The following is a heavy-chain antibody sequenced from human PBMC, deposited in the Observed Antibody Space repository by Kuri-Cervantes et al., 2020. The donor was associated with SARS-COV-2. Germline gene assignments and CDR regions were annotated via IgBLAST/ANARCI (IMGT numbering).Heavy chain of an antibody. CDR3: ARWQKYGSGSYSDAFDI. CDR2: IYHSGST. V-gene: IGHV4-38-2*02. CDR1: GYSISSGYY. Sequence: GSLRLSCTVSGYSISSGYYWGWIRQPPGKGLEWIGSIYHSGSTNYNPSLKSRVTISVDTSKNQFSLKLSSVTAADTAVYYCARWQKYGSGSYSDAFDIWGQGTMVTVSS. J-gene: IGHJ3*02. D-gene: IGHD3-10*01.